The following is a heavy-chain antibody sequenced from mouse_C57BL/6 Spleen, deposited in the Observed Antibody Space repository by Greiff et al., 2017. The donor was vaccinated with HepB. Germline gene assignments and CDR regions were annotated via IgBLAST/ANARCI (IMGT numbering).Heavy chain of an antibody. CDR2: IDPETGGT. Sequence: VQLQESGAELVRPGASVTLSCKASGYTFTDYEMHWVKQTPVHGLEWIGAIDPETGGTAYHQKFKGKAILTADKSTSTAHMELRSLTSEDSAVYYCTRHFYYFYYWGQGTTLTVSS. CDR1: GYTFTDYE. V-gene: IGHV1-15*01. CDR3: TRHFYYFYY. J-gene: IGHJ2*01.